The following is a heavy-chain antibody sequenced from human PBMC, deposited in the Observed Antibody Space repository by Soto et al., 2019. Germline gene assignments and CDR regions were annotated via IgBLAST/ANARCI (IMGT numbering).Heavy chain of an antibody. D-gene: IGHD1-26*01. CDR3: ASDSGSYYVDAFDI. CDR1: GFTFSSYW. J-gene: IGHJ3*02. V-gene: IGHV3-7*01. Sequence: EVQLVESGGGLVQPGGSLRLSCAASGFTFSSYWMSWVRQAPGKGLEWVANIKQDGSEKYYVDSVKGRFTISRDNAKTSLYLQMNRLRAEDTAGYYWASDSGSYYVDAFDIWGQGTMVTVSS. CDR2: IKQDGSEK.